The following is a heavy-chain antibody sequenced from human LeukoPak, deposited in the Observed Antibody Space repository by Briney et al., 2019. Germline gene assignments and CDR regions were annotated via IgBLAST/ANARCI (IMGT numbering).Heavy chain of an antibody. V-gene: IGHV3-64*02. CDR3: AKDLFPHIVVVTAIGPDY. CDR1: GFTFSSYA. D-gene: IGHD2-21*02. Sequence: GGSLRLSCTASGFTFSSYAMHWVRQAPGKGLEYVSAISSNGSSTYYVDSVRGRFTISRDNSKNTPYLQMGSLRSEDMGVYYCAKDLFPHIVVVTAIGPDYWGQGTLVTVSS. CDR2: ISSNGSST. J-gene: IGHJ4*02.